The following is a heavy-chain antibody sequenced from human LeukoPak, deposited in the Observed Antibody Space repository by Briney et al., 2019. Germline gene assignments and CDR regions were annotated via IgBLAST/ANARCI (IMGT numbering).Heavy chain of an antibody. CDR2: IIWNGVST. Sequence: PGGSLRLSCAASGFTFDDSVMSWVRQAPGEGLEWVSGIIWNGVSTGYADSVKGRFTISRDNAKNSLYLQKNSLRAEDTALYDCARGDSSGYSRDAFDIWGQGTMVTVSS. CDR1: GFTFDDSV. D-gene: IGHD3-22*01. J-gene: IGHJ3*02. CDR3: ARGDSSGYSRDAFDI. V-gene: IGHV3-20*01.